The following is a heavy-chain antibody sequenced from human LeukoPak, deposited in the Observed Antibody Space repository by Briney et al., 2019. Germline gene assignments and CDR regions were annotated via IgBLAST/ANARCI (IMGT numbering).Heavy chain of an antibody. D-gene: IGHD3-22*01. V-gene: IGHV3-30*18. Sequence: GGSLRLSCAASGFTFSSCGMHWVRQAPGKGLEWVAVISYDGSNKYYADSVKGRFTISRDNSKNTLYLQMNSLRAEDTAVYYCAKDVDYDSSGYPDYWGQGTLVTVSS. CDR1: GFTFSSCG. J-gene: IGHJ4*02. CDR2: ISYDGSNK. CDR3: AKDVDYDSSGYPDY.